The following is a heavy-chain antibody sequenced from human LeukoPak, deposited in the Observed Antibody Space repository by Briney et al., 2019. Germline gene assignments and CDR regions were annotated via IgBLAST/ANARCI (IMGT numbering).Heavy chain of an antibody. CDR2: INPNSGAI. D-gene: IGHD4-23*01. CDR3: ARVGHFGGKHSFDY. Sequence: ASVKVSCKAYGYPFSGYYMHWVRQAPGQGLEWMGWINPNSGAIHYAQKFQGRVTMTRDTSISTAYMEVSSDDTAVYYCARVGHFGGKHSFDYWGQGTLVTVSS. V-gene: IGHV1-2*02. CDR1: GYPFSGYY. J-gene: IGHJ4*02.